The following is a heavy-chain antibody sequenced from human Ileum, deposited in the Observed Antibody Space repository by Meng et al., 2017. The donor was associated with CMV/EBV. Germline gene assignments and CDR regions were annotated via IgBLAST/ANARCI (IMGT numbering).Heavy chain of an antibody. J-gene: IGHJ4*02. CDR3: ARDYNFGPDY. D-gene: IGHD1-1*01. CDR2: IHPNTGAT. Sequence: ASVKVSCKASGFTLIDHFMHWVRQAPGQQGLEWMGWIHPNTGATHYAQKFQGRVTLTRDTSISTVFMELSSLTSDDTAVYYCARDYNFGPDYWGQGTLVTVSS. V-gene: IGHV1-2*02. CDR1: GFTLIDHF.